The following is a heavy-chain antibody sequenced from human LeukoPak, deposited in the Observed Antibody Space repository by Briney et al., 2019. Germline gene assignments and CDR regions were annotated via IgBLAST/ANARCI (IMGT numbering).Heavy chain of an antibody. CDR2: IYTSGST. D-gene: IGHD5-18*01. CDR3: ARANSFPYSYGQGAYCSYYYMDV. J-gene: IGHJ6*03. CDR1: GGSISSYY. V-gene: IGHV4-4*07. Sequence: SETLSLTCTVSGGSISSYYWSWIRQPAGKGLEWIGRIYTSGSTNYTPSLKSRVTMSVDTSKNQFSLNLSSVTAGDTAVYYCARANSFPYSYGQGAYCSYYYMDVWGKGTTVTVSS.